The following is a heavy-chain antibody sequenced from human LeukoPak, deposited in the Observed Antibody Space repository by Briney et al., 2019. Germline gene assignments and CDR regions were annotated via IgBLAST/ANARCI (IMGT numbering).Heavy chain of an antibody. CDR1: GGTFSTYA. J-gene: IGHJ4*02. D-gene: IGHD5-18*01. CDR2: IIAIFGTA. V-gene: IGHV1-69*13. Sequence: ASVKVSCKASGGTFSTYAISWVRQAPGQGLEWMGGIIAIFGTANYAQKFQGRVTITADESTSTAYMELSSLRSEDTAVYYCARSSLPNRRGYSYGYVGGSYDYWGQGTLVTVSS. CDR3: ARSSLPNRRGYSYGYVGGSYDY.